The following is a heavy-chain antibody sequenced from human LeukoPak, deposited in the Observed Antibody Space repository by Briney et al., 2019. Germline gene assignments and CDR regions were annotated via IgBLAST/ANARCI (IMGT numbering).Heavy chain of an antibody. CDR3: ARNWGAAGWDNYNGMDV. D-gene: IGHD7-27*01. CDR2: IYYSGST. Sequence: SETLSLTCTVSGGSMNNRVYYWSWIRQPPGKGLEWIGYIYYSGSTYYNPSLKSRVTISEDTPKNQFYLKLTPATAADTAVYYCARNWGAAGWDNYNGMDVWGQGTTVIVSS. CDR1: GGSMNNRVYY. J-gene: IGHJ6*02. V-gene: IGHV4-30-4*01.